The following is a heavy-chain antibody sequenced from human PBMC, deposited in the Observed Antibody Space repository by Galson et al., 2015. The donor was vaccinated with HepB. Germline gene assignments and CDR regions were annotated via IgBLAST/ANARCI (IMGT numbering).Heavy chain of an antibody. Sequence: GLEWIGTFYYRESPYYNPSLKSRVTISEDSSKNQFSLKLTFVTAADTAVYYCARHILDTSAFFDYWGQGTLVAVSS. D-gene: IGHD3-10*01. CDR3: ARHILDTSAFFDY. CDR2: FYYRESP. J-gene: IGHJ4*02. V-gene: IGHV4-39*01.